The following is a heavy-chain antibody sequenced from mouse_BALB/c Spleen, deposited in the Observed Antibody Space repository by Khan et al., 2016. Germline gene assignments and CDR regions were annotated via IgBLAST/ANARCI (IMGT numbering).Heavy chain of an antibody. J-gene: IGHJ3*01. V-gene: IGHV5-17*02. D-gene: IGHD2-1*01. CDR3: ARSGGNDWFAY. CDR1: GFTFSGFG. Sequence: EVELVESGGGLVQPGGSRKLSCAASGFTFSGFGMHWVRQAPEKGLEWVAYISSGSSTIYYADTVKGRFTISRDNPKNTLFLQMTSLRSDDTAIYYCARSGGNDWFAYWGQGTLVTVSA. CDR2: ISSGSSTI.